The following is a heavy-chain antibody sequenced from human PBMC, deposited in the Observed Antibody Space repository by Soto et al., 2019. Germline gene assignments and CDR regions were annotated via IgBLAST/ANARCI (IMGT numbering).Heavy chain of an antibody. J-gene: IGHJ6*02. CDR1: GFTFSSYG. Sequence: XESLLLSCAASGFTFSSYGMHWVRQAPGKGLEWVAVISYDGSNKYYADSVKGRFTISRDNSKNTLYLQMNSLRAEDTAVYYCAKDHEFYGDYPIYYGMDVWGQGTTVTVSS. D-gene: IGHD4-17*01. V-gene: IGHV3-30*18. CDR3: AKDHEFYGDYPIYYGMDV. CDR2: ISYDGSNK.